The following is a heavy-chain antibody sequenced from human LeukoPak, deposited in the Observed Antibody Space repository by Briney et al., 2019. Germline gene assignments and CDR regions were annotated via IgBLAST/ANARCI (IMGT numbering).Heavy chain of an antibody. D-gene: IGHD6-19*01. CDR2: ISGSGGST. Sequence: PGGSLRLSCAASGFTFSSYAMSWVRQAPGKGLEWVSAISGSGGSTYYADSVKGRFTISRDNSKNTLYLQMNSLRAEDTAVYYCAKGRVWYSSGWTIDYWGQGTLVTVSS. CDR3: AKGRVWYSSGWTIDY. CDR1: GFTFSSYA. V-gene: IGHV3-23*01. J-gene: IGHJ4*02.